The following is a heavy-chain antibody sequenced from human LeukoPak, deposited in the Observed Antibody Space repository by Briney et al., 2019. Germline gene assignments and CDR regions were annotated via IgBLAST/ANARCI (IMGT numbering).Heavy chain of an antibody. CDR1: GFTFSSYG. V-gene: IGHV3-30*02. Sequence: GGSLRLSCAASGFTFSSYGMHWVRQAPGKGLEWVAFIRYDGSNKYYADSVKGQFTISRDNSKNTLYLQMNSLRAEDTAVYYCARAQQRDVTSPFELDYWGQGTLVAVSS. J-gene: IGHJ4*02. CDR2: IRYDGSNK. D-gene: IGHD4-17*01. CDR3: ARAQQRDVTSPFELDY.